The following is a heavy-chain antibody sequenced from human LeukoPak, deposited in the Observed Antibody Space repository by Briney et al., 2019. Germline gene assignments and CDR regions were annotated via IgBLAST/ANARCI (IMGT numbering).Heavy chain of an antibody. CDR1: GGSFSGYY. CDR2: INHSGST. D-gene: IGHD3-22*01. V-gene: IGHV4-34*01. Sequence: SETLSLTCAVYGGSFSGYYWSWIRQPPGKGLEWIGEINHSGSTNYNPSLKSRVTISVDTSKNQFSLKLSSVTAADTAVYYCARTYYYDSSGYYYEDYWGQGTLVTASS. CDR3: ARTYYYDSSGYYYEDY. J-gene: IGHJ4*02.